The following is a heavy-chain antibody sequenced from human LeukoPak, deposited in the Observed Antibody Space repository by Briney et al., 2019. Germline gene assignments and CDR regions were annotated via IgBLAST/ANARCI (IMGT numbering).Heavy chain of an antibody. CDR3: AIADEYSSSSIFDY. CDR1: GGSFSGYY. J-gene: IGHJ4*02. CDR2: INHSGST. D-gene: IGHD6-6*01. Sequence: SETLSLTCAVYGGSFSGYYWSWIRQPPGKGLEWIGEINHSGSTNYNPSLKSRVTISVDTSKNQFSLRLSSVTAADTAVYYCAIADEYSSSSIFDYWGQGTLVTVSS. V-gene: IGHV4-34*01.